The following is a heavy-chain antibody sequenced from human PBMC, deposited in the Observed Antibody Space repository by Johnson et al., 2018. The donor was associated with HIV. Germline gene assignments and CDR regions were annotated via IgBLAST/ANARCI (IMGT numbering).Heavy chain of an antibody. J-gene: IGHJ3*02. CDR3: ARASGLYYYDSSGYPRGAFDI. CDR1: GFTFSDYY. V-gene: IGHV3-11*04. Sequence: QVQLVESGGGVVQPGRSLRLSCAASGFTFSDYYMSWIRQAPGKGLEWISYISSSGSTIYYADSVKGRFTISRDNAKNSLYLQMNSLRAEDTAVYYCARASGLYYYDSSGYPRGAFDIWGQGTMVTVSS. D-gene: IGHD3-22*01. CDR2: ISSSGSTI.